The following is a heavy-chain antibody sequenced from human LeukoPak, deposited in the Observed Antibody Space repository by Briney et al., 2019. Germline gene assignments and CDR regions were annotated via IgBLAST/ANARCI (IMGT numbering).Heavy chain of an antibody. CDR3: ASGTVFGVITPQYFHY. V-gene: IGHV4-59*11. J-gene: IGHJ4*02. CDR1: AGSISTPY. CDR2: AFYGGIT. D-gene: IGHD3-3*01. Sequence: PSETLSLTCTASAGSISTPYWHWIRQSPGKRLEWIGFAFYGGITNYNPSLKSRVTISLDTSKNQFSLKLTSATAADTAVYYCASGTVFGVITPQYFHYWGQGTRVTVSS.